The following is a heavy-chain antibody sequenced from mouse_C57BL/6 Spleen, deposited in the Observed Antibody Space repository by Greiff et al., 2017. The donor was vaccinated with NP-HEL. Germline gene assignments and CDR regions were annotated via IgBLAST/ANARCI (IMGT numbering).Heavy chain of an antibody. CDR1: GYTFTSYW. Sequence: QVQLQQPGAELVMPGASVKLSCKASGYTFTSYWMHWVTQRPGQGLEWIVEIDPSDSYSNYTPKFKGKSTLTVDKSSSTAYMQLSSLTSEDSAVYYGARGYYYYGSSTYFDYWGQGTTLTVSS. J-gene: IGHJ2*01. CDR3: ARGYYYYGSSTYFDY. CDR2: IDPSDSYS. D-gene: IGHD1-1*01. V-gene: IGHV1-69*01.